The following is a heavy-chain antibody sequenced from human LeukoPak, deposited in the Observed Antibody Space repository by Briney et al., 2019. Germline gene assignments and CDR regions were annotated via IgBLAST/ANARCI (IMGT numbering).Heavy chain of an antibody. CDR3: ARHEDAWPPFDY. D-gene: IGHD2-2*01. CDR2: VHYSGTT. CDR1: DGSITNYD. J-gene: IGHJ4*02. Sequence: KTSETLSLTCTVSDGSITNYDWSWVRQPPGKGLEFIGHVHYSGTTNYNPSLKSRVTISVDTSKNQFSLKLSSVTAADTAVYYCARHEDAWPPFDYWGQGTLVTVSS. V-gene: IGHV4-59*08.